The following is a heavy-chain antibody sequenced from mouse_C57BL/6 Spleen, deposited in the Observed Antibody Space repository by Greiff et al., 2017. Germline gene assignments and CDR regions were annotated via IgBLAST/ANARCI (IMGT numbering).Heavy chain of an antibody. Sequence: EVKVVESGGGLVKPGGSLKLSCAASGFTFSDYGMHWVRQAPEKGLEWVAYISSGSSTIYYADTVKGRFTISRDNAKNTLFLQMTSLRSEDTAMYYCARDGSSYVGYWYFDVWGTGTTVTVSS. V-gene: IGHV5-17*01. D-gene: IGHD1-1*01. CDR3: ARDGSSYVGYWYFDV. CDR1: GFTFSDYG. J-gene: IGHJ1*03. CDR2: ISSGSSTI.